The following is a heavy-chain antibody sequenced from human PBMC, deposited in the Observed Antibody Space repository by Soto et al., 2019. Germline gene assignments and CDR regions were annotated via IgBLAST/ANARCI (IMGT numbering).Heavy chain of an antibody. CDR1: GFTFSNAW. CDR2: IKSKTDGGTT. J-gene: IGHJ4*02. Sequence: GGSLRLSCASSGFTFSNAWMSWVRQAPGKGLEWVGRIKSKTDGGTTDYAAPVKGRFTISRDDSKNTLYLQMNSLKTEDTAVYYCTTGNYYDSSGYYQYFDYWGQGTLVTVSS. CDR3: TTGNYYDSSGYYQYFDY. V-gene: IGHV3-15*01. D-gene: IGHD3-22*01.